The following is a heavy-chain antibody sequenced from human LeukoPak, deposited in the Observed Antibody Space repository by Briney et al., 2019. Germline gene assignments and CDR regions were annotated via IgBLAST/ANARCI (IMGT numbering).Heavy chain of an antibody. D-gene: IGHD3-10*02. CDR3: ARESAMFYFDY. V-gene: IGHV3-30*02. CDR2: IRYDGNNK. J-gene: IGHJ4*02. CDR1: GFTFSSYG. Sequence: GGSLRLSCAASGFTFSSYGMHWVRQAPGKGLEWVAFIRYDGNNKYYADSVKGRFTISRDNSKNTLYLQMNSLRAEDTAVYYCARESAMFYFDYWGQGTLVTVSS.